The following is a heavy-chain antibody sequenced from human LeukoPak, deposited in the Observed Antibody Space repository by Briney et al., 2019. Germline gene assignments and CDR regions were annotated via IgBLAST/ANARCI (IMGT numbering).Heavy chain of an antibody. V-gene: IGHV4-34*01. D-gene: IGHD3-16*02. Sequence: SETLSLTCAVYGGSFSGYYWSWIRQPPGKGLEWIGEINHSGSTNYNPSLKSRVTISVDTSKNQFSLKLSFVTAADTAVYYCARGGAHYVWESYRYVGFDYWGQGTLVTVSS. J-gene: IGHJ4*02. CDR1: GGSFSGYY. CDR3: ARGGAHYVWESYRYVGFDY. CDR2: INHSGST.